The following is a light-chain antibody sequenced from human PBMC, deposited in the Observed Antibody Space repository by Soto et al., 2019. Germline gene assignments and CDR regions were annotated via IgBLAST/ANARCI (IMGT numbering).Light chain of an antibody. Sequence: DIQMTQSPSSLSASVGDRVTITCRASQGINHYLAWFQQKPGKVPKLLIYATSTLQSGVPSRFSGSGFGTDFTLTVNSLQAEDFATYYCQQGYSSPATFGQGTRLEIK. V-gene: IGKV1-27*01. CDR3: QQGYSSPAT. CDR1: QGINHY. J-gene: IGKJ5*01. CDR2: ATS.